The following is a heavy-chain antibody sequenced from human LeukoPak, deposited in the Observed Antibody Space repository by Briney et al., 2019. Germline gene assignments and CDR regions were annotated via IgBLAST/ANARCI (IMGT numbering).Heavy chain of an antibody. CDR1: GASFSTFY. J-gene: IGHJ5*02. Sequence: SETLSLTCTVSGASFSTFYWSWIRQPPGKGLEWIGYIYYSGSANYNPSLKSRVTISVDTSKNQFSLRLTSVTAADTALYFCARTLTNYYGRYDYYSNWFDPWGRGTLVTVSS. D-gene: IGHD3-22*01. CDR2: IYYSGSA. V-gene: IGHV4-59*01. CDR3: ARTLTNYYGRYDYYSNWFDP.